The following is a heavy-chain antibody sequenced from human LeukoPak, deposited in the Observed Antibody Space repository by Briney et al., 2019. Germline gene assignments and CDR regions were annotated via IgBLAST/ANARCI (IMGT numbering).Heavy chain of an antibody. Sequence: GGSLRLSCAASGFAFSSYWMSWVRQAPGKGLEWVANINQDGSEKYFVDSVKGGFTISRDNAKNSLYLQMNSLRAEDTAVYYCAREGAYRTLSPAGYWGQGNLVTVSS. CDR2: INQDGSEK. D-gene: IGHD1-14*01. CDR3: AREGAYRTLSPAGY. V-gene: IGHV3-7*01. CDR1: GFAFSSYW. J-gene: IGHJ4*02.